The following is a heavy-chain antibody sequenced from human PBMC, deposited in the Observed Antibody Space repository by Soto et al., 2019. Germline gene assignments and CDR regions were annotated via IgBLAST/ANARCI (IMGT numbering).Heavy chain of an antibody. J-gene: IGHJ5*01. CDR1: GGSVTSGGYY. D-gene: IGHD7-27*01. Sequence: QVQLQESGPGLVRPSQTLSLTCTVSGGSVTSGGYYWSWIRHCPGQGLEWIGYIYSRGDTNYNPSINSRVAMSVDTSKNQFSLQVTSVTVADTAIYYCTRDWGTPVTHGYDSWGEGILVTVSS. CDR2: IYSRGDT. V-gene: IGHV4-31*03. CDR3: TRDWGTPVTHGYDS.